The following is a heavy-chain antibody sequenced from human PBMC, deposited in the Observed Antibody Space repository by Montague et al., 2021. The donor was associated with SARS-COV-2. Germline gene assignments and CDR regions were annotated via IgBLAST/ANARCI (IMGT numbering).Heavy chain of an antibody. V-gene: IGHV4-61*01. J-gene: IGHJ4*02. CDR2: LFHIATA. CDR1: DGSVISTYPH. Sequence: SETLSLTCTVSDGSVISTYPHWHWVRQSPGRGLEWIGGYLFHIATADSNASLRSRVTISVYTSKNQVSLKLTSVTAADTGVYYCTRGIDSYKTGYWGQGIQVTVAS. D-gene: IGHD6-13*01. CDR3: TRGIDSYKTGY.